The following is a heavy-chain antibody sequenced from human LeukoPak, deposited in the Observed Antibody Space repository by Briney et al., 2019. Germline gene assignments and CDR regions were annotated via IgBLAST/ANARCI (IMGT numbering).Heavy chain of an antibody. CDR1: GYTFTGYY. CDR2: INPNSGGT. CDR3: ARDQYDYGDYSSDY. D-gene: IGHD4-17*01. Sequence: GASVKVSCKASGYTFTGYYMHWVRQAPGQGLEWMGRINPNSGGTNYAQKFQGRVTMTRDTSISTAYMELSRLRSDDTAVYYCARDQYDYGDYSSDYWGQGTLVTVSS. J-gene: IGHJ4*02. V-gene: IGHV1-2*06.